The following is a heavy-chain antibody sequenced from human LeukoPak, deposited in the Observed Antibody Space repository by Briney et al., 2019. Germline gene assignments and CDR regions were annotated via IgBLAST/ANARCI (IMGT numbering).Heavy chain of an antibody. CDR1: GFTFDDYA. CDR2: ISWNSGSI. CDR3: AKDLIERGGYYFDY. D-gene: IGHD2-15*01. J-gene: IGHJ4*02. V-gene: IGHV3-9*01. Sequence: GGSLRLSCAASGFTFDDYAMHWVRQAPGKGLEWVSGISWNSGSIGYADSVKGRFTISRDNAKNSLYLQMNSLRAEDTAVYYCAKDLIERGGYYFDYWGQGTLVTVSS.